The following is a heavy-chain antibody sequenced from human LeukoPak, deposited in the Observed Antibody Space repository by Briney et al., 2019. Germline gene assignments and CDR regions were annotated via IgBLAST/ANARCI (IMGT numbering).Heavy chain of an antibody. Sequence: SETLSLTCTVSGVSISSSSYHWGWIRQPPGKGLEWIGSISYSGSTYYNPSLKSRVTISVDTSKSQFSLKLSSVTAADTAVYYCAAEGYCTNGICYERRYFDYWGQGTLVTVSS. CDR2: ISYSGST. CDR3: AAEGYCTNGICYERRYFDY. V-gene: IGHV4-39*07. J-gene: IGHJ4*02. CDR1: GVSISSSSYH. D-gene: IGHD2-8*01.